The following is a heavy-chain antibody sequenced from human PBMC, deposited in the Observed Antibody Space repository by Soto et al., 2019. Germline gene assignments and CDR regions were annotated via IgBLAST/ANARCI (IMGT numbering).Heavy chain of an antibody. CDR3: ARGRIAGAATDFYYYGMDV. CDR1: GGTFSTYV. Sequence: QVQLVQSGAEVKKPGSSVKVSCKASGGTFSTYVISWVRQAPGQGLEWMGGIIPVFATTNYAQKVQGRVTITADESTRTGYMELNSLRSEDTAVYYCARGRIAGAATDFYYYGMDVWGQGTSVTVS. D-gene: IGHD1-26*01. J-gene: IGHJ6*02. V-gene: IGHV1-69*12. CDR2: IIPVFATT.